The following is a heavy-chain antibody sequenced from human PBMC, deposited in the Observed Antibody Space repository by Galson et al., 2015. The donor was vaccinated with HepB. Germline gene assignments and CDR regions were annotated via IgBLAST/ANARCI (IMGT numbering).Heavy chain of an antibody. CDR3: ARGAFVVVIDSIQNNWFGP. CDR1: GYTFSSYS. J-gene: IGHJ5*02. D-gene: IGHD2-15*01. Sequence: SCKASGYTFSSYSITWVRQAPGQGLEWMGWINTYNRNTDHARKFQGRVTVTTDTSTSTAFMELRSLRSDDTAVYYCARGAFVVVIDSIQNNWFGPWGQGTLVTVSS. V-gene: IGHV1-18*01. CDR2: INTYNRNT.